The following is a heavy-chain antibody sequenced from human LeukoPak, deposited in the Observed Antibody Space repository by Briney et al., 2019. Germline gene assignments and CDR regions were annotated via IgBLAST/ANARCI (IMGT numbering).Heavy chain of an antibody. D-gene: IGHD1-26*01. J-gene: IGHJ4*02. Sequence: GGSLRLSCAASRFTVSSNYMSYVRQAPGKGLEWVSVIYSGGSTFYADSVKGRFTISRDNSKNTLYLQMNSLRAEDTAVYYCAISVYSGGSDYWGQGTLSPSPQ. V-gene: IGHV3-66*01. CDR3: AISVYSGGSDY. CDR2: IYSGGST. CDR1: RFTVSSNY.